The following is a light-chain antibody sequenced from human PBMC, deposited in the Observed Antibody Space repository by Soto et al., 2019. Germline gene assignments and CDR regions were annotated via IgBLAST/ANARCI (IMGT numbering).Light chain of an antibody. CDR1: QSVSSN. CDR3: QQYDNWPPIT. J-gene: IGKJ5*01. V-gene: IGKV3-15*01. CDR2: GAS. Sequence: EIVMTQSPATLSVSPGGRATLSCRASQSVSSNLAWYQQKPGQAPRLLIYGASTRATGIPDRFSGSGSGTEFTLAISSLQSEDFAVYYCQQYDNWPPITFGQGTRLEIK.